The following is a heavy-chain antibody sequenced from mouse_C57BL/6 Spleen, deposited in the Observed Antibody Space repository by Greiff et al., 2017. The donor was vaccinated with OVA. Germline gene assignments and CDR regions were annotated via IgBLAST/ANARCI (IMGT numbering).Heavy chain of an antibody. V-gene: IGHV5-6*01. J-gene: IGHJ2*01. CDR1: GFTFSSYG. CDR3: ARPDYYGSSYVDY. Sequence: EVHLVESGGDLVKPGGSLKLSCAASGFTFSSYGMSWVRQTPDTRLEWVATISSGGSYPYYPDIVKGRFPISRDNAKNTLYLQMNSLKSEDTAMYYCARPDYYGSSYVDYWGQGTTLTVSS. CDR2: ISSGGSYP. D-gene: IGHD1-1*01.